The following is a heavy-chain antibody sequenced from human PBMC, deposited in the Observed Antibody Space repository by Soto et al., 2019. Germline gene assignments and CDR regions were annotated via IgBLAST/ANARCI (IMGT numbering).Heavy chain of an antibody. CDR2: ISYDGSNT. D-gene: IGHD2-15*01. CDR3: AKDLGYRSFCSGGSCYSFDY. CDR1: GFTFSSYG. J-gene: IGHJ4*02. V-gene: IGHV3-30*18. Sequence: GGSLRLSCAASGFTFSSYGMHWVRQAPGKGLEWVAVISYDGSNTYYADSVKGRFTISRDNSKNTLYLQMNSLRAEDTAVYYCAKDLGYRSFCSGGSCYSFDYWGQGTLVTVSS.